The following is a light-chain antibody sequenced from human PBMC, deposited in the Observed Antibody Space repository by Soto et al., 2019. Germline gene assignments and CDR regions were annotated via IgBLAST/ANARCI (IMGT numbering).Light chain of an antibody. Sequence: EIVMTQSPATLSVSPGERATLSCRASQNVFTNLAWYQQKPGQAPRLLIYGASTRATGIPARFSGSGSGTEFTLNISSLQSGDFAVYYCQQYNKWPLTFGGGTKVEIK. J-gene: IGKJ4*01. CDR3: QQYNKWPLT. V-gene: IGKV3-15*01. CDR2: GAS. CDR1: QNVFTN.